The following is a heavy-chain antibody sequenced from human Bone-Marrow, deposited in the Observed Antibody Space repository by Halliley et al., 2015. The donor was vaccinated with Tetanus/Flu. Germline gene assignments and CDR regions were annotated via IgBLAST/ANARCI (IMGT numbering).Heavy chain of an antibody. D-gene: IGHD3-10*01. CDR3: AGNNGVPGAVFEY. V-gene: IGHV4-4*02. Sequence: TLSLTCAESGGSISSSTWRSWVRQPPGKGLEGIAEIDHTGSAIYNPSLESRVTISVDKSKNQFSLKMSSVTAADTAVYYCAGNNGVPGAVFEYWGQGPRVTVSS. J-gene: IGHJ4*02. CDR2: IDHTGSA. CDR1: GGSISSSTW.